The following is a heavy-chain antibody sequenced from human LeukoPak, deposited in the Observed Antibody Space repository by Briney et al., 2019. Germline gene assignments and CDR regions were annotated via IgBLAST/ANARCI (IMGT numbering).Heavy chain of an antibody. J-gene: IGHJ1*01. D-gene: IGHD2-2*02. CDR1: GFTFSNAW. CDR2: IKSKTDGGTT. CDR3: TTGVVVPAAIPAEYFQH. V-gene: IGHV3-15*01. Sequence: GGSLRLSCAASGFTFSNAWMSWVRQAPGKGLEWVGRIKSKTDGGTTDYAAPVKGRFTISRDDSKNTLYLQMNSLKTEDRAVYYCTTGVVVPAAIPAEYFQHWGQGTLVTVSS.